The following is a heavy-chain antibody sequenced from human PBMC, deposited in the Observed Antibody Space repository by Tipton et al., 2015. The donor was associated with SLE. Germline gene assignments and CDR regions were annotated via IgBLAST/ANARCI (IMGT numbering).Heavy chain of an antibody. Sequence: TLSLTCTVSGGSISSGGYYWSWIRQHPGKGLEWIGYIYYSGSTYYNPSLKSRVTISVDTSKNQFSLKLSSVTAAGTAVYYCAGAVCRNYFDYWGQGTLVTVSS. D-gene: IGHD3-16*01. CDR3: AGAVCRNYFDY. CDR2: IYYSGST. CDR1: GGSISSGGYY. J-gene: IGHJ4*02. V-gene: IGHV4-31*03.